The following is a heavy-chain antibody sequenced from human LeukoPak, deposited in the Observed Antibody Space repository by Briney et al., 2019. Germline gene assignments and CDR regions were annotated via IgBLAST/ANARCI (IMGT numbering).Heavy chain of an antibody. J-gene: IGHJ4*02. D-gene: IGHD3-10*01. V-gene: IGHV3-30*18. CDR1: GFTFSNYG. CDR2: ISYDGSYK. CDR3: AKDIGSYYDY. Sequence: GRSLRLSCAASGFTFSNYGMHWVRQAPGKGLEWVAFISYDGSYKYYADSVKGRFTISRDNSKNTLYLQMNSLRAEDTAVYYCAKDIGSYYDYWGQGILVTVSS.